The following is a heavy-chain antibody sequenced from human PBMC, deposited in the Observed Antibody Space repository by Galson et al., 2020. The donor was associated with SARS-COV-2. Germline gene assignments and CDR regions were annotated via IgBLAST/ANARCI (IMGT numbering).Heavy chain of an antibody. CDR1: GFTVTSNY. CDR3: AREGYGDYVNWFDP. V-gene: IGHV3-53*01. Sequence: GGSLTLSCVASGFTVTSNYVSWVRQAPGKGLEWVSVIYSDGSTHYADSVKGRFTMSRDNSKNTLYLQMNSLRAEDTAVYYCAREGYGDYVNWFDPWGQGTLVTVSS. CDR2: IYSDGST. D-gene: IGHD4-17*01. J-gene: IGHJ5*02.